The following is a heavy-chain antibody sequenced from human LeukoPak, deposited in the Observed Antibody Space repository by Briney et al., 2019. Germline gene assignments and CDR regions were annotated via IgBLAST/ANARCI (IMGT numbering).Heavy chain of an antibody. CDR2: IDDSGNT. D-gene: IGHD2-2*01. V-gene: IGHV4-59*01. CDR3: ARDSSPAALPYMDA. CDR1: GGSMKRSY. Sequence: SETLSLTCLVSGGSMKRSYWTWIRQAPGKGLEWIGNIDDSGNTNYRPSFKSRVTISLDTSKTQVSLRVTSVTAADRALYFCARDSSPAALPYMDAWGKGTTVTVSS. J-gene: IGHJ6*03.